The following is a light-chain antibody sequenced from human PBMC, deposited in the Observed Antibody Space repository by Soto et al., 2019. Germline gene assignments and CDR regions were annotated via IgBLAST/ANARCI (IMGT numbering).Light chain of an antibody. V-gene: IGLV2-14*03. J-gene: IGLJ2*01. CDR2: DVS. CDR3: SSYTTSSTVV. Sequence: QSALTHPASVSGSPGQSITISCTGSSSDVGGYNYVSWYQQHHPGKAPKLMIYDVSNRPSGVSNRFSGSKSGNTASLTISGLQAEDEADYYCSSYTTSSTVVFGGGTKVTVL. CDR1: SSDVGGYNY.